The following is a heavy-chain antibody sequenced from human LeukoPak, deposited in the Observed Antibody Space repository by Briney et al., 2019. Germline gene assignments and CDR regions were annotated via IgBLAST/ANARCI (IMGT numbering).Heavy chain of an antibody. J-gene: IGHJ6*02. CDR1: GYTFTSYA. V-gene: IGHV7-4-1*02. D-gene: IGHD6-19*01. Sequence: ASVKVSCKASGYTFTSYAMNWVRQAPGQGLEWMGWINTNTGNPTYAQGFTGRFVFSLDTSVSTAYLQISSPKAEDTAVYYCARNGERSGWLGAYYYYGMDVWGQGTTVTVSS. CDR3: ARNGERSGWLGAYYYYGMDV. CDR2: INTNTGNP.